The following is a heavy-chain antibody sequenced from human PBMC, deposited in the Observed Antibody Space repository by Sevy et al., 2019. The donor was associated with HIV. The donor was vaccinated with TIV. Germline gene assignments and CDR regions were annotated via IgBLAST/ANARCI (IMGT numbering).Heavy chain of an antibody. CDR2: ISYDGSFK. CDR3: ASDRTYYFYY. Sequence: GGPLRLSCAASGFIFSTYTMHWVRQAPGKGLEWVAVISYDGSFKDYADSVKGRFTISRDNSKNTLYLLMSGLRAEDTAVYYCASDRTYYFYYWGQGTLVTVSS. CDR1: GFIFSTYT. J-gene: IGHJ4*02. V-gene: IGHV3-30-3*01.